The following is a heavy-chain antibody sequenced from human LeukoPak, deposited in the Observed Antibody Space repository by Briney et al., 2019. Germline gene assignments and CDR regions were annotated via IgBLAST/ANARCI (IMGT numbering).Heavy chain of an antibody. V-gene: IGHV4-4*07. J-gene: IGHJ3*02. CDR2: IYTRGST. CDR3: ARGRYCSADICSGGDAFDI. Sequence: PSETLSLTCTVSGGPINNYHWSWIRQPAGKGLEWIGRIYTRGSTNYNPSLKSRVTMSVDTSKNQFSLKLSSVTAADTAVYYCARGRYCSADICSGGDAFDIWGQGTMVSVSS. D-gene: IGHD2-15*01. CDR1: GGPINNYH.